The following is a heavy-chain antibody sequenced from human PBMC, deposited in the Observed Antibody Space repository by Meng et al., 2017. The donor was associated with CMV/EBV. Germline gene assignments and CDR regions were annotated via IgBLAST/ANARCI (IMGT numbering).Heavy chain of an antibody. Sequence: GESLKISCAASGFTFSDYYMSWIRQAPGKGLEWVSYISSSGSTIYYADSVKGRFTISRDNAKNSLYLQMNSLRAEDPAVYYCARVGGGVVPAAIVTTNYYYYGMDVWGQGTTVTVSS. V-gene: IGHV3-11*04. J-gene: IGHJ6*02. CDR3: ARVGGGVVPAAIVTTNYYYYGMDV. CDR1: GFTFSDYY. CDR2: ISSSGSTI. D-gene: IGHD2-2*01.